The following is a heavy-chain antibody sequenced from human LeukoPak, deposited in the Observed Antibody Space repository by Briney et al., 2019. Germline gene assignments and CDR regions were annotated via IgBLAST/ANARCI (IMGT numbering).Heavy chain of an antibody. Sequence: SVKVSCKASGDTFSKYAVTWVRQAPEQGLEWMGNIVPVFGTPIYAQKFQGRVTITTDESRTTAYMELSSLRSEDTALYYCASRYTTSRHFDWDVNYWGQGTLLTVSS. J-gene: IGHJ4*02. CDR2: IVPVFGTP. CDR3: ASRYTTSRHFDWDVNY. D-gene: IGHD3-9*01. CDR1: GDTFSKYA. V-gene: IGHV1-69*05.